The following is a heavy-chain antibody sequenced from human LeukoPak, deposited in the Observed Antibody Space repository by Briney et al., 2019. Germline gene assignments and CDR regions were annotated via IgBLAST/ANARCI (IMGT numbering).Heavy chain of an antibody. Sequence: SETLSLTCAVYGGSFSGYYWSWIRQPPGKGLEWIGEINHSGSTNYNPSLESRVTISVDTSKNQFSLKLSSVTAADTAVYYCARGPRYYYDSSGYSRLYGMDVWGQGTTVTVSS. CDR3: ARGPRYYYDSSGYSRLYGMDV. J-gene: IGHJ6*02. D-gene: IGHD3-22*01. V-gene: IGHV4-34*01. CDR2: INHSGST. CDR1: GGSFSGYY.